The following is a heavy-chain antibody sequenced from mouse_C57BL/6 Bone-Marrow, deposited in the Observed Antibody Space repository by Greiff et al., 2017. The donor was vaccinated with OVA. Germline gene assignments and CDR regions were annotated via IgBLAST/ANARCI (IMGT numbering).Heavy chain of an antibody. CDR1: GFTFSSYA. J-gene: IGHJ2*01. V-gene: IGHV5-4*01. D-gene: IGHD2-5*01. Sequence: EVQGVESGGGLVKPGGSLKLSCAASGFTFSSYAMSWVRQTPEKRLEWVATISDGGSYTYYPDNVKGRFTISRDNAKNNLYLQMSHLKSEDTAIYYCARAAYSNYDYWGQGTTLTVSS. CDR3: ARAAYSNYDY. CDR2: ISDGGSYT.